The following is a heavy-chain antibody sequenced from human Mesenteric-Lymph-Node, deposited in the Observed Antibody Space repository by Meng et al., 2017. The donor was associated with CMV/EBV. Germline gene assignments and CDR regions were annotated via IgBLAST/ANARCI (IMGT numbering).Heavy chain of an antibody. V-gene: IGHV7-4-1*02. CDR1: GYTFTSYA. D-gene: IGHD2-8*01. CDR2: INTNTGNP. Sequence: KVSCKESGYTFTSYAMNWVRQAPGQGPEWMGWINTNTGNPTYAQGFIGRLVISLDTSVSTAYLQISSLKAEDTAVYYCARDNGFFHHWGQGTLVTVSS. CDR3: ARDNGFFHH. J-gene: IGHJ1*01.